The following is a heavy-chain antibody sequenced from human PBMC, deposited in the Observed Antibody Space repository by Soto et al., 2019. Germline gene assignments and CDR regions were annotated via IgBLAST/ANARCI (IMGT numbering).Heavy chain of an antibody. CDR2: IYTSGST. CDR1: GGSISSYY. J-gene: IGHJ6*02. V-gene: IGHV4-4*07. Sequence: QVHLQESGPGLVKPSETLSLTCTVSGGSISSYYWSWIRQPVGRGLEWIGHIYTSGSTTYNPSLKKRVTMSVDTSKHQFSLRLSSVTAADTAVYYCAREGLDWSVEGMDVWGRGPTVTVSS. D-gene: IGHD3-9*01. CDR3: AREGLDWSVEGMDV.